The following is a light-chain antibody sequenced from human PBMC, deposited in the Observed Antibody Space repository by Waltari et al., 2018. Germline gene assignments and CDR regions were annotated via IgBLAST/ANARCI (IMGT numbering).Light chain of an antibody. V-gene: IGKV3-20*01. CDR1: QSVSRA. CDR2: GAS. J-gene: IGKJ1*01. CDR3: QHYVRLPAT. Sequence: EIVLTQSPVRLSSSPGERVTLSCRASQSVSRALAWYQQKPGQAPRPLIFGASNRATGLADRFSGRGSETDFSLTISRLEPEDFAVYYCQHYVRLPATFGRRTKVEIK.